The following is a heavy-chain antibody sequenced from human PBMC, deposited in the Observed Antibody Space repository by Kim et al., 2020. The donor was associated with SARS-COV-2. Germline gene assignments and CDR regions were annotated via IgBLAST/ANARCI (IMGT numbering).Heavy chain of an antibody. CDR1: GFTFGDYA. J-gene: IGHJ5*02. D-gene: IGHD2-2*01. Sequence: GGSLRLSCTASGFTFGDYAMSWFRQAPGKGLEWVGFIRSKAYGGTTEYAASVKGRFTISRDDSKSIAYLQMNSLKTEHTAVYYCTRGSSQLLSSWFDPWGQGTLVTVSS. CDR3: TRGSSQLLSSWFDP. CDR2: IRSKAYGGTT. V-gene: IGHV3-49*03.